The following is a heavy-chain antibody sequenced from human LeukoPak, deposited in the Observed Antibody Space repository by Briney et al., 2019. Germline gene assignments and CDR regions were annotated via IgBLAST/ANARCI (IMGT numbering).Heavy chain of an antibody. J-gene: IGHJ5*02. CDR3: ARGPASGSNFAWFDP. V-gene: IGHV4-34*01. Sequence: KPSETLSLTCAVYGGSLSHYYWSWIRQPSGKGLEWIGEINHSGSTNYNPSLKSRVTISVDMSKNQFSLELTSVTAADTAVYYCARGPASGSNFAWFDPWGQGTLVTVSS. CDR1: GGSLSHYY. CDR2: INHSGST. D-gene: IGHD3-10*01.